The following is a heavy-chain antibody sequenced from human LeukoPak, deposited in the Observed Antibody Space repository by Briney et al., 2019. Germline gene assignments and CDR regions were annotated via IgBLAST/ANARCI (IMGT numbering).Heavy chain of an antibody. CDR3: AKGKKITVAGLFDC. CDR1: GFTFDDYA. D-gene: IGHD6-19*01. J-gene: IGHJ4*02. V-gene: IGHV3-9*01. CDR2: ISWNSGSI. Sequence: PGGSLRLSCAASGFTFDDYAMHWVRQVPGKGLEWVSGISWNSGSIGYADSVKGRFTISRDNAKNSLYLHMNSLSAEDTALYYCAKGKKITVAGLFDCWGQGTLVTVSP.